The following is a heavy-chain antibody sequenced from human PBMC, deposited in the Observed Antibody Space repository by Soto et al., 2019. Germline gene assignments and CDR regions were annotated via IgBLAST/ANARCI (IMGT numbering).Heavy chain of an antibody. CDR3: ARAEMATLNFDY. V-gene: IGHV4-59*01. Sequence: WETGSLTCTASGGSISRDYWSWIRQPSGKGLEWIGYIYYSGSTNYNPSLKSRVTISVDTSKNQFSLKLSSVTAADTAVYYCARAEMATLNFDYWGQGTLVTVSS. CDR1: GGSISRDY. CDR2: IYYSGST. D-gene: IGHD5-12*01. J-gene: IGHJ4*02.